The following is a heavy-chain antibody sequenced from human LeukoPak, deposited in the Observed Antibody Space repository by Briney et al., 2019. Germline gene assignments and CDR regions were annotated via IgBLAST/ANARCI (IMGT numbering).Heavy chain of an antibody. CDR1: GLIVSSNY. Sequence: PGGSLRLSCAASGLIVSSNYMSWVRQAPGKGLEWVSVIYSGGSIYYADSVKGRFTVSRDNSRNTVNLQMNSLRGEDTAVYYCARAPVRGAVAGVDYWGQGTLVTVSS. D-gene: IGHD6-19*01. CDR2: IYSGGSI. CDR3: ARAPVRGAVAGVDY. V-gene: IGHV3-53*05. J-gene: IGHJ4*02.